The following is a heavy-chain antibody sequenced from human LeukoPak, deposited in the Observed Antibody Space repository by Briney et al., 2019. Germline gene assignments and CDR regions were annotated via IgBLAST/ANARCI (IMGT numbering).Heavy chain of an antibody. CDR1: GDSITNYY. CDR3: ARSPYLRTYGYGPWELPVSYFDY. CDR2: IYTSGST. J-gene: IGHJ4*02. Sequence: SETLSLTCTVSGDSITNYYWSWIRQPAGKGLEWIGRIYTSGSTNYNPSLKSRVTISVDTSKNQFSLKLTSVTAADTAVYYCARSPYLRTYGYGPWELPVSYFDYWGQGTLVTVSS. V-gene: IGHV4-4*07. D-gene: IGHD1-26*01.